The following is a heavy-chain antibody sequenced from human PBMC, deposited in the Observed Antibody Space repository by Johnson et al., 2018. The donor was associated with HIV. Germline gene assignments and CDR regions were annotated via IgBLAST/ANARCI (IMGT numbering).Heavy chain of an antibody. CDR2: IYSGGST. Sequence: QVQLVESGGGVVRPGGSLRLSCAASGFTFSSYGMHWVRQAPGKGLEWVSVIYSGGSTYYADSVKGRFTISRDNSKNTLYLQMNSLRAEDTAVYYCARDVAATMIVVGGAYDAFDIWGQGTMVTVSS. CDR3: ARDVAATMIVVGGAYDAFDI. CDR1: GFTFSSYG. V-gene: IGHV3-NL1*01. J-gene: IGHJ3*02. D-gene: IGHD3-22*01.